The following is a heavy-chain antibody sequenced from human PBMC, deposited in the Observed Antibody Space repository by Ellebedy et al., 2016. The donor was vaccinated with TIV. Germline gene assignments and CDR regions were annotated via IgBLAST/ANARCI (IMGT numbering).Heavy chain of an antibody. V-gene: IGHV3-11*01. CDR2: ISSSGTPI. Sequence: GGSLRLSCAASGFIFSDYYMSWIRQAPGKGLEWISYISSSGTPIYYADSVKGRFTISRDNAKNSLDLQMNSLRADDTAVYYCARDTRFIDQRHNWFDPWGQGTLVTVSS. CDR1: GFIFSDYY. D-gene: IGHD6-25*01. CDR3: ARDTRFIDQRHNWFDP. J-gene: IGHJ5*02.